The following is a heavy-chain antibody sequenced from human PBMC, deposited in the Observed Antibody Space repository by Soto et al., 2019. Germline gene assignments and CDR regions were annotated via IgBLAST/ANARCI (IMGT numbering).Heavy chain of an antibody. J-gene: IGHJ5*02. CDR2: ISTYSGDT. CDR1: GYTFFTYD. D-gene: IGHD5-12*01. CDR3: ARHHGPTTSENWFDN. V-gene: IGHV1-18*01. Sequence: QVHLVQSGVEVKTPGASVTVSCQASGYTFFTYDISWVRQAPGQGLEWMGWISTYSGDTKYAQKFQGRVTMTTDTSTTTAYLELRSLRSDATAVYYCARHHGPTTSENWFDNWGQGPLVTVSS.